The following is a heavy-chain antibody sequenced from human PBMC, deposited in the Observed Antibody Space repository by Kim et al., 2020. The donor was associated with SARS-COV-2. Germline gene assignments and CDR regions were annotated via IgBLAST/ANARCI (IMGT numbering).Heavy chain of an antibody. CDR3: ARDLRWSPFDY. CDR2: K. V-gene: IGHV3-7*01. D-gene: IGHD2-8*01. J-gene: IGHJ4*02. Sequence: KYDVDSVKGRFTITEDNAKNSLYLQMNSLRAEDTAVYYCARDLRWSPFDYWGQGTLVTVSS.